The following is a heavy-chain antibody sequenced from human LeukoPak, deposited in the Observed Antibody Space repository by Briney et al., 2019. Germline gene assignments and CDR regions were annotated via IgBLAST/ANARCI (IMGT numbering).Heavy chain of an antibody. Sequence: SGTLSLTCTVSGGSLSSGGYYWTWIRQHPGKGLEWIGYVDYSGSTYYNPTLKSRVTISVDTSKNQFSLRLTSVTAADTAVYYCTRASSRATGYVTWFDPWGQGTLVTVSS. CDR1: GGSLSSGGYY. CDR3: TRASSRATGYVTWFDP. CDR2: VDYSGST. D-gene: IGHD3-16*01. J-gene: IGHJ5*02. V-gene: IGHV4-31*03.